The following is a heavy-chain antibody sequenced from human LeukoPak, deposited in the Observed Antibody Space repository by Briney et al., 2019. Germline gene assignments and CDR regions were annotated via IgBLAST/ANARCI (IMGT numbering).Heavy chain of an antibody. Sequence: ASVKVSCKAPGYTFTSYAMHWVRQAPDQGLRGMGWLTAGNGNTKYSQKFQGRVTITRDTSASTAYMELSSLRSEDTAVYYCARTPYYDSSGYYLFDYWGQGTLVTVSS. V-gene: IGHV1-3*01. CDR1: GYTFTSYA. CDR3: ARTPYYDSSGYYLFDY. J-gene: IGHJ4*02. CDR2: LTAGNGNT. D-gene: IGHD3-22*01.